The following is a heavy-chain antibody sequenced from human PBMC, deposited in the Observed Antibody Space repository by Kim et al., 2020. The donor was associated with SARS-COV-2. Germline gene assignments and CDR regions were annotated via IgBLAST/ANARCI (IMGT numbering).Heavy chain of an antibody. D-gene: IGHD3-22*01. J-gene: IGHJ4*02. CDR3: AKDSPIIVAASPHGHYFDY. Sequence: GGSLRLSCAASGFTFSSYAMSWVHQAPGKGLEWVSAISGSGGSTYYADSVKGRFTISRDNSKNTLYLQMNSLRAEDTAVYYCAKDSPIIVAASPHGHYFDYWGQGTLVTVSS. CDR2: ISGSGGST. CDR1: GFTFSSYA. V-gene: IGHV3-23*01.